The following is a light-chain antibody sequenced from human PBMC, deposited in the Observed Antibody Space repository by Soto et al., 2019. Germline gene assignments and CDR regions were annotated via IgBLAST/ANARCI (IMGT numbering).Light chain of an antibody. CDR2: DAS. Sequence: IVLTQSPATLSLSPGEGATLSCRASQSVSSYLAWYQQKPGQAPRLLIYDASNRASGIPARFSGSGSGTDFTLTITSLESEDFAVYYCQQRSNWPWTFGQGTKVEIK. CDR3: QQRSNWPWT. J-gene: IGKJ1*01. V-gene: IGKV3-11*01. CDR1: QSVSSY.